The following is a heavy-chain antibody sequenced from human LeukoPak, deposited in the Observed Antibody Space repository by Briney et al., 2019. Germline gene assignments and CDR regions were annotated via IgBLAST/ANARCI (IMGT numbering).Heavy chain of an antibody. CDR1: GFIFNNFA. J-gene: IGHJ6*02. Sequence: GALRLSCAASGFIFNNFALNWVRQAPGKGLEWVSDISDSGGDTYYADSVRGRFTISRDNFKNTLYLQMNSLRADDTAVYYCARTRLPAASMDVWGQGTTVTVSS. CDR2: ISDSGGDT. D-gene: IGHD2-2*01. CDR3: ARTRLPAASMDV. V-gene: IGHV3-23*01.